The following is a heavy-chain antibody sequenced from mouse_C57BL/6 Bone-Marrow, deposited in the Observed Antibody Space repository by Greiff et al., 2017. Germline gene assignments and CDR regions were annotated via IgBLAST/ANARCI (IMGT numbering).Heavy chain of an antibody. D-gene: IGHD1-1*01. CDR1: GFNIKDYY. CDR2: IDPEDGET. J-gene: IGHJ4*01. V-gene: IGHV14-2*01. Sequence: VQLQQSGAELVKPGASVKLSCTASGFNIKDYYMHWVKQRTEQGLEWIGRIDPEDGETKYAPKFQGKATITADTSSNPAYLQLRSLTSDDPAVYYCARYYYGSSYYYYAMDYWGQGTSVTVSS. CDR3: ARYYYGSSYYYYAMDY.